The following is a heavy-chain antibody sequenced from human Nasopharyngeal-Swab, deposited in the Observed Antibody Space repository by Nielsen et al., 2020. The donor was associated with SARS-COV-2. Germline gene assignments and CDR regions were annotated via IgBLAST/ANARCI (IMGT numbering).Heavy chain of an antibody. Sequence: SLTLSCQGSGYSLTSYWIGWVRHMPGKDPEWMGIIYPDESDTRYSPSFQGQVTISADKSLSTAYLQWTSLKASDTAMYYCAIRHSTTLAVDYWGQGTLVTVSS. CDR2: IYPDESDT. CDR1: GYSLTSYW. J-gene: IGHJ4*02. D-gene: IGHD1-1*01. CDR3: AIRHSTTLAVDY. V-gene: IGHV5-51*01.